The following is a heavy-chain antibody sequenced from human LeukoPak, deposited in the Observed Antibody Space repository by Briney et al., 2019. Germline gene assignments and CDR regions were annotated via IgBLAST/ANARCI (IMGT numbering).Heavy chain of an antibody. V-gene: IGHV3-23*01. CDR1: GFAFSAYS. CDR3: AKGPYTSGWANYFDY. CDR2: ISGSGGST. Sequence: GGSLRLSCAASGFAFSAYSMTWVRQAPGKGLDWVSSISGSGGSTAYADSVKGRFTISRDNSKNTLYLQMNSLRAEDTAVYYCAKGPYTSGWANYFDYWGQGTLVTVSS. D-gene: IGHD6-25*01. J-gene: IGHJ4*02.